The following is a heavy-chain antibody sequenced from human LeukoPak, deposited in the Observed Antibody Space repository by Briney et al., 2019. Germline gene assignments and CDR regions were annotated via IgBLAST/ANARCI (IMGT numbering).Heavy chain of an antibody. D-gene: IGHD3-10*01. V-gene: IGHV3-74*01. J-gene: IGHJ4*02. Sequence: PGRSLRLSCAASGFNFNNYWTHWVRQVAGKGLEWISHINNDGSDARYADSVRGRFTISKDNAKSTLELQMNSLRAEDTAVYYCARAGGGFDYWGQGTLVTVSS. CDR2: INNDGSDA. CDR1: GFNFNNYW. CDR3: ARAGGGFDY.